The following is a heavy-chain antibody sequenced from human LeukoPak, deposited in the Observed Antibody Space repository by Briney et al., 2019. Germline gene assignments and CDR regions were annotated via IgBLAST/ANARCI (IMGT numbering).Heavy chain of an antibody. D-gene: IGHD3-22*01. Sequence: GGSLRLSCAASGFTFSSYAMHWVRQAPRKGLEYVSAISSNGGSTYYANSVKGRFTISRDNSKNTLYLQMGSLRAEDMAVYYCARSDSSGYSPELDYWGQGTLVTVSS. CDR2: ISSNGGST. CDR1: GFTFSSYA. CDR3: ARSDSSGYSPELDY. V-gene: IGHV3-64*01. J-gene: IGHJ4*02.